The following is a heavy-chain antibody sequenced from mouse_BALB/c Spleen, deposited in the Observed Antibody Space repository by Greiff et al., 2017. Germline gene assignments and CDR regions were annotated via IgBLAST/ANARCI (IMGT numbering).Heavy chain of an antibody. V-gene: IGHV2-5-1*01. CDR2: IWRGGST. CDR1: GFSLTSYG. D-gene: IGHD1-1*01. J-gene: IGHJ2*01. Sequence: VQLQQSGPSLVQPSQSLSITCTVSGFSLTSYGVHWVRQSPGKGLEWLGVIWRGGSTDYNAAFMSRLSITKDNSKSQVFFKMNSLQADDTAIYYCAKNEGITTVAIPYFDYWGQGTTLTVSS. CDR3: AKNEGITTVAIPYFDY.